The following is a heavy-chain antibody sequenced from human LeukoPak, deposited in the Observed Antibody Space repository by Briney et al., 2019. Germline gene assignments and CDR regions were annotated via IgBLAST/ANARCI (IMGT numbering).Heavy chain of an antibody. J-gene: IGHJ4*02. V-gene: IGHV1-69*06. D-gene: IGHD5-18*01. CDR2: IIPIFSTA. CDR3: ATGRHGYSYGNDY. Sequence: SVKVSCKASGGTFSSYAISWVRQAPGQGLEWMGGIIPIFSTANYAQKFQGRVTITADKSTSTAYMELSSLRSEDTAVYYCATGRHGYSYGNDYWGQETLVTVSS. CDR1: GGTFSSYA.